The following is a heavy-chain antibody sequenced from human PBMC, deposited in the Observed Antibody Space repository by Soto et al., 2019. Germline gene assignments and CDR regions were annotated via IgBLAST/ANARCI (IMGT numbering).Heavy chain of an antibody. J-gene: IGHJ6*01. Sequence: ASVKVSCKASGHALSSYGISWVRQAPGQGLEWMGWIYVDNGNTNYAQELQGRVTMTTDTSTTTAYMELRSLRSDDTAVYYCARVRTSQWLLYYHGMDVWGQGSTVTVYS. CDR3: ARVRTSQWLLYYHGMDV. CDR1: GHALSSYG. D-gene: IGHD6-19*01. V-gene: IGHV1-18*04. CDR2: IYVDNGNT.